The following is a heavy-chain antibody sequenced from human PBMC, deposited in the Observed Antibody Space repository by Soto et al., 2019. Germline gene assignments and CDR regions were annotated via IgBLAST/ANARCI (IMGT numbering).Heavy chain of an antibody. CDR3: ARDDVEWLRLEHGSYIDY. CDR2: IWYDGSNK. V-gene: IGHV3-33*01. J-gene: IGHJ4*02. Sequence: QVQLVESGGGVVQPGRSLRLSCAASGFTFSSYGMHWVRQAPGKGLEWVAVIWYDGSNKYYADSVKGRFTISRDNSKNTLYLQMNSLRAEDTAVYYCARDDVEWLRLEHGSYIDYWGQGTLVTVSS. CDR1: GFTFSSYG. D-gene: IGHD5-12*01.